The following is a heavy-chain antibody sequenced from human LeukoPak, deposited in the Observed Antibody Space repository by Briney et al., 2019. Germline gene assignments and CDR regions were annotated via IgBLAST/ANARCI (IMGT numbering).Heavy chain of an antibody. V-gene: IGHV4-34*01. J-gene: IGHJ5*02. Sequence: SETLSLTCAVYGGSFSGYYWSWLRQPPGKGLEWIGEINNSGSTNYNPALKIRVTISVNTSKNQFSLKLSPVTAADTAVYYCANGTNGFDPWGQGTLVTVSS. CDR3: ANGTNGFDP. CDR2: INNSGST. D-gene: IGHD1-14*01. CDR1: GGSFSGYY.